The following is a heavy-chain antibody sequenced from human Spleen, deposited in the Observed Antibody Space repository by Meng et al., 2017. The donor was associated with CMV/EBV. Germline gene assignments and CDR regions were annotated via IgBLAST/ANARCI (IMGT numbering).Heavy chain of an antibody. CDR3: AKGVWDYFDY. CDR2: ISGSGGST. Sequence: GESLKISCAASGFSFSSYGMSWVRQAPGEGLEWVSAISGSGGSTYYADSVKGRFTISRDNSKNTLYLQMNSLRAEDTAVYYCAKGVWDYFDYWGQGTLVTVSS. V-gene: IGHV3-23*01. CDR1: GFSFSSYG. D-gene: IGHD1-26*01. J-gene: IGHJ4*02.